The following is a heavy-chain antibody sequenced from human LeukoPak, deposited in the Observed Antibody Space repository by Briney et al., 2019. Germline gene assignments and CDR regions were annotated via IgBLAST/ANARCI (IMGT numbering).Heavy chain of an antibody. CDR2: IKSKTDVGTT. V-gene: IGHV3-15*01. J-gene: IGHJ4*02. CDR1: GFTFSNAW. Sequence: PGGSLRLSCAASGFTFSNAWMSWVRQAPGKGLEWAGHIKSKTDVGTTDYAAPVKGRFTISRDDSKNTLYLQMNSLQTDDTAVYYCTTARYCSAGSCYFDYWGQGTLVTVSS. D-gene: IGHD2-15*01. CDR3: TTARYCSAGSCYFDY.